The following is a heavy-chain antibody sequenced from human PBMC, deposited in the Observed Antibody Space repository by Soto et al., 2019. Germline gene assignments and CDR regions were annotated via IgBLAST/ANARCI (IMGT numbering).Heavy chain of an antibody. CDR2: TYYRSKWST. D-gene: IGHD1-26*01. CDR1: GDSVSSKDAA. CDR3: ARALAGSYGY. V-gene: IGHV6-1*01. Sequence: SQTLSLTCAISGDSVSSKDAAWNWIRQSPSRGLEWLGRTYYRSKWSTDYAVSLKGRITVKPDTSKNQFSLQLNSVTPEDTAAYYCARALAGSYGYWGQGTLVTVSS. J-gene: IGHJ4*02.